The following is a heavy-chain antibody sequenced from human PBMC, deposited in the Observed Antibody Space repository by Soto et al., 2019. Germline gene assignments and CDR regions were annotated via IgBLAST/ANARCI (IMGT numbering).Heavy chain of an antibody. D-gene: IGHD3-10*01. CDR2: IYYSGST. CDR3: ASDRFGGSWRYYYYYYMDG. Sequence: SETLSLTCTVSGVSVSNGSYYWIWIRQPPGKGLEWIVYIYYSGSTKYYPALKSRVTISVDTAKNQFSLKLSSGTAADTAVYYCASDRFGGSWRYYYYYYMDGWGQGTTVTVSS. V-gene: IGHV4-61*01. J-gene: IGHJ6*03. CDR1: GVSVSNGSYY.